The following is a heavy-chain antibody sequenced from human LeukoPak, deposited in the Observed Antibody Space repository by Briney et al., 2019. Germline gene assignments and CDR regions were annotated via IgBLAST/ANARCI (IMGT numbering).Heavy chain of an antibody. J-gene: IGHJ4*02. V-gene: IGHV3-30*18. CDR1: GFTFSNYN. Sequence: PGGSLRLSCAASGFTFSNYNMNWVRQAPGKGLEWVTVISYDGSNQYYTDSVKGRFTISRDNSKNTLYLQMNSLRAEDTAVYYCAKDLGSSSSGYWGQGTLVTVSS. D-gene: IGHD6-6*01. CDR2: ISYDGSNQ. CDR3: AKDLGSSSSGY.